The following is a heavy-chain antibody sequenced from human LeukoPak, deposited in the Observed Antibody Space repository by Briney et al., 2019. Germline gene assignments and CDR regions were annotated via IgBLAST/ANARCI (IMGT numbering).Heavy chain of an antibody. CDR1: GASISGSDW. D-gene: IGHD3-10*01. J-gene: IGHJ4*02. Sequence: PSGTLSLTCAASGASISGSDWWSWVRQPPGKGLEWIGEIYHSGSTNYNSSLKSRVTISVDKSKSHFSLKVSSVTAADTAVYYCARVSASMVRGVAYYFDYWGQGTLVTVSS. CDR3: ARVSASMVRGVAYYFDY. V-gene: IGHV4-4*02. CDR2: IYHSGST.